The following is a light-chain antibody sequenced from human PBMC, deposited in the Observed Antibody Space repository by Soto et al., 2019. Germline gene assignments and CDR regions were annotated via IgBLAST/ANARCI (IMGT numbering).Light chain of an antibody. J-gene: IGKJ1*01. CDR2: AAS. CDR1: QGIGND. CDR3: LQHNTYPWT. V-gene: IGKV1-17*01. Sequence: DIQMTQSPSSLSASVGDRFTITCRASQGIGNDLGWYQQKPGKAPKRLIYAASTLQSGVPSRFSGSGSGTEFTLTIISLQPEDFATYYCLQHNTYPWTFGQGTKVDIK.